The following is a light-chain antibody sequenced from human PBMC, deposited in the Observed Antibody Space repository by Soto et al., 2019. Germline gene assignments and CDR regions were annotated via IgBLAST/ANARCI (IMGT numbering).Light chain of an antibody. CDR2: DAS. V-gene: IGKV3-11*01. CDR3: QQRQKWPPLT. J-gene: IGKJ4*01. CDR1: QSVDIY. Sequence: EVVLTQSPATLSLSPGERATLSCRASQSVDIYLAWYQQKPGQPPRLLIYDASNRATGIPARFSGSGSGTDFTLTINGLEPEDVAVYYCQQRQKWPPLTFGGGTKVEI.